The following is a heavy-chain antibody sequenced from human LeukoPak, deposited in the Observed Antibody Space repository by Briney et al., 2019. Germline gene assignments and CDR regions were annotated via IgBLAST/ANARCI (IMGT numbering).Heavy chain of an antibody. V-gene: IGHV3-48*03. CDR3: ARDLVQLWSKDY. J-gene: IGHJ4*02. D-gene: IGHD5-18*01. Sequence: GGSLRVSCAASGFTFSSYEMNWVRQAPGKGLEWISYISSSGRNIYYADSVKGRFTISRDNAKSSLYLQMNSLRAEDTAVYYCARDLVQLWSKDYWGQGTLVTVSS. CDR2: ISSSGRNI. CDR1: GFTFSSYE.